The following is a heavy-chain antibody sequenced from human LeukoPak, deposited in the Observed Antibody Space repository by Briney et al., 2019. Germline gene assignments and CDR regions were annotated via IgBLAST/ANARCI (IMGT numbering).Heavy chain of an antibody. V-gene: IGHV4-4*02. D-gene: IGHD1-26*01. CDR1: GGSITSTNW. CDR2: VSLSGLT. J-gene: IGHJ4*02. Sequence: SETLSLTCGVSGGSITSTNWWSWVRQPPGQGLEWIGEVSLSGLTNYNPSLSSRVIMALDTSKNHLSLHLTSVTAADTAVYFCARHGASGSYLYHFDYWGQGTMVTVSS. CDR3: ARHGASGSYLYHFDY.